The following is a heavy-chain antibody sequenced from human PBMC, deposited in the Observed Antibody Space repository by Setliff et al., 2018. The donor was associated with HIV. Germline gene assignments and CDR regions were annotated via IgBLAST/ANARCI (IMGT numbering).Heavy chain of an antibody. J-gene: IGHJ5*02. CDR2: INHSGST. CDR3: ARHPYYYDSSGYHAPNWFDP. V-gene: IGHV4-34*01. D-gene: IGHD3-22*01. CDR1: GGSFSGSY. Sequence: SETLSLTCAVYGGSFSGSYWSWIRQPPGKDLEWIGEINHSGSTNYNPSLKSRVTISVDTSKTQFSLKLSSVIAADTAVYYCARHPYYYDSSGYHAPNWFDPWGQGTLVTVSS.